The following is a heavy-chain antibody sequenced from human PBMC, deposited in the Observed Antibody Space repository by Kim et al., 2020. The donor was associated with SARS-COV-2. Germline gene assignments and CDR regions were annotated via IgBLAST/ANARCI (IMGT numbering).Heavy chain of an antibody. V-gene: IGHV3-23*01. D-gene: IGHD4-17*01. CDR2: ISGSGGST. CDR3: AKGMTTVTRDLLGWFDP. Sequence: GGSLRLSCAASGFTFSSYAMSWVRQAPGKGLEWVSAISGSGGSTYYADSVKGRFTISRDNSKNTLYLQMNSLRAEDTAVYYCAKGMTTVTRDLLGWFDPWGQGTLVTVSS. CDR1: GFTFSSYA. J-gene: IGHJ5*02.